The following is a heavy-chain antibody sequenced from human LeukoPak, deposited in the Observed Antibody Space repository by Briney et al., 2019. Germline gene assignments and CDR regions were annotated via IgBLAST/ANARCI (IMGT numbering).Heavy chain of an antibody. V-gene: IGHV1-69*13. CDR2: IIPIVDTA. Sequence: SVKVSCKASGGTFSSYAFSWVRQAPGQGLEWMGGIIPIVDTANYAQKFQGRVTITADESTSTAYMELSSLRSEDMAVYYCASVLRFLEGLLDYWGQGTLVTVSS. CDR3: ASVLRFLEGLLDY. D-gene: IGHD3-3*01. CDR1: GGTFSSYA. J-gene: IGHJ4*02.